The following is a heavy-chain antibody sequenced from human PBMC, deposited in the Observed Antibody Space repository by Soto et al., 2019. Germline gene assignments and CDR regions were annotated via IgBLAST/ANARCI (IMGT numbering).Heavy chain of an antibody. CDR2: ISAYNGNT. Sequence: ASVKVSCKASGYTFTSYGISWVRQAPGQGLEWMGWISAYNGNTNYAQKLQGRVTMTTDTSTSTVYMELSSLRSEDTAVYYCARDGLDDYSNYYFDYWGQGTLVTVSS. D-gene: IGHD4-4*01. V-gene: IGHV1-18*01. J-gene: IGHJ4*02. CDR1: GYTFTSYG. CDR3: ARDGLDDYSNYYFDY.